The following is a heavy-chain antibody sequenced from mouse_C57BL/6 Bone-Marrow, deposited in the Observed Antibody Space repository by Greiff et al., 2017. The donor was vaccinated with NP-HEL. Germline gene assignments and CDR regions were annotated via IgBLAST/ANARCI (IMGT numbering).Heavy chain of an antibody. D-gene: IGHD2-5*01. CDR1: GYTFTSYW. J-gene: IGHJ3*01. Sequence: VQLQQPGAELVKPGASVKLSCKASGYTFTSYWMHWVKQRPGQGLEWIGMIHPNSGSTNYNEKFKSKATLTVDKSSSTAYMQLSSLTSEDSAVYYCARCAYYSKSDWFAYWGQGTLVTVSA. CDR3: ARCAYYSKSDWFAY. V-gene: IGHV1-64*01. CDR2: IHPNSGST.